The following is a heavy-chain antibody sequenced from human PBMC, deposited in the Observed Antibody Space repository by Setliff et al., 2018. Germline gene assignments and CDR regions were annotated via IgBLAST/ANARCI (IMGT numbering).Heavy chain of an antibody. J-gene: IGHJ4*02. Sequence: GASVKVSCKASGFSFTDYLMNWMRQAPEQGLEWKGRINLNTGNIFYAQEFQGRVTLTRDTSTSTAYMELTGLRYDDTAIYYCARDPLGLEDITLFDYWGQGTLVTVSS. CDR1: GFSFTDYL. CDR2: INLNTGNI. V-gene: IGHV1-2*02. CDR3: ARDPLGLEDITLFDY. D-gene: IGHD3-16*01.